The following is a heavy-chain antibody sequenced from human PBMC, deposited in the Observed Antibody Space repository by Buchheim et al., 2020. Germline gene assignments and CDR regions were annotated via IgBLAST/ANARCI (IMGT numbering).Heavy chain of an antibody. J-gene: IGHJ4*02. V-gene: IGHV1-46*01. Sequence: QVHLVQSGAEVKKPGASVRVSCKASGNTFSSHHVHWVRQAPGQGLEWLGIMDPGGGSTINAQNFQGRVTMTRETSTSTVYLELSSLTSDDTAVYFCGRGADSATFYPPDYWGQGTL. CDR1: GNTFSSHH. CDR3: GRGADSATFYPPDY. D-gene: IGHD1-26*01. CDR2: MDPGGGST.